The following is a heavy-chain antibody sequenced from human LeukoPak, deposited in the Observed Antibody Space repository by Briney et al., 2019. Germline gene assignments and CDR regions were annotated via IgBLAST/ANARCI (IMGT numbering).Heavy chain of an antibody. CDR1: GDSVSSNTAG. CDR3: ARDRRDMVRGINIVRQYHYYYYMDV. D-gene: IGHD3-10*01. J-gene: IGHJ6*03. CDR2: TYYRSKWYN. Sequence: SQTLSLTCAISGDSVSSNTAGWNWIRQSPSRGLEWLGRTYYRSKWYNDDALSVRGRITINPDTAKNQFSLQLNSVTAADTAVYYCARDRRDMVRGINIVRQYHYYYYMDVWGKGTTVTVSS. V-gene: IGHV6-1*01.